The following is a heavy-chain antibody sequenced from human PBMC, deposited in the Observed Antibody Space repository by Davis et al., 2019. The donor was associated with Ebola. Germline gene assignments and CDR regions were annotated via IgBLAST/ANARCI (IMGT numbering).Heavy chain of an antibody. V-gene: IGHV3-23*01. Sequence: GGSLRLSCAASGFVFRNYVMSWVRRAPGKGLEWVSTLGTSADTYYSDSVKGRFTISRDNYKNILHLEMNSLRVEDTAMYYCAKDTSNIWFDVWGPGTMVTVSS. CDR2: LGTSADT. CDR1: GFVFRNYV. CDR3: AKDTSNIWFDV. J-gene: IGHJ3*01. D-gene: IGHD6-13*01.